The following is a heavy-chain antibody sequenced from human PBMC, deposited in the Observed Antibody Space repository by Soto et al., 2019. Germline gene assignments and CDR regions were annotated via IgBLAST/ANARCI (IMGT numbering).Heavy chain of an antibody. J-gene: IGHJ3*02. CDR2: IIPILGIA. D-gene: IGHD6-19*01. V-gene: IGHV1-69*02. CDR3: ASGYSSGPGAFDI. CDR1: GGTFSSYT. Sequence: SVKVSCKASGGTFSSYTISWVRQAPGQGLEWMGRIIPILGIANYAQKFQGRVTITADKSTSTAYTELSSLRSEDTAVYYCASGYSSGPGAFDIWGQGTMVTVSS.